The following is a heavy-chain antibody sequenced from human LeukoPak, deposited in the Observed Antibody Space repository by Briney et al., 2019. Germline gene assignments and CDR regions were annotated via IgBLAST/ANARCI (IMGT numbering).Heavy chain of an antibody. V-gene: IGHV3-23*01. CDR3: GKLFYSSGMYHFDY. CDR2: ISGSGGGT. CDR1: GFIFSSSA. J-gene: IGHJ4*02. D-gene: IGHD3-10*01. Sequence: GGSLRLSCATSGFIFSSSAMSWVRQPPGKGLAWVSTISGSGGGTYYADSVKGRFTISRDNSKNTLYLQMNSLRAEDTAVFYCGKLFYSSGMYHFDYWGQGTLVTVSS.